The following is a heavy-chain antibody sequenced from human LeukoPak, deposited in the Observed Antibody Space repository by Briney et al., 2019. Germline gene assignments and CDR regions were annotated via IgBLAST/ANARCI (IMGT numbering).Heavy chain of an antibody. CDR3: ARDLRGYYGSGSYFIYYYMDV. J-gene: IGHJ6*03. D-gene: IGHD3-10*01. CDR1: GGSISSGSYY. Sequence: PSETLSLTCTVSGGSISSGSYYWSWIRQPPGKGLEWIGEINHSGSTNYNPSLKSRVTISVDTSKNQFSLKLSSVTAADTAVYYCARDLRGYYGSGSYFIYYYMDVWGKGTTVTVSS. V-gene: IGHV4-39*07. CDR2: INHSGST.